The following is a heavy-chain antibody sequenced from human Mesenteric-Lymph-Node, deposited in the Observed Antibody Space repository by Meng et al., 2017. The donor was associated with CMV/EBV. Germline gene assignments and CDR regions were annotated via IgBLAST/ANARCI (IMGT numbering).Heavy chain of an antibody. Sequence: ETLSLTCAASGFTFSSYWMSWVRQAPGKGLEWVANIKQDGSEKYYVDSVKGRFTISRDNAKNSLYLQMNSLRAEDTAVYYCARGLYYDSRPYDYWGQGTLVTVSS. D-gene: IGHD3-22*01. CDR1: GFTFSSYW. CDR3: ARGLYYDSRPYDY. V-gene: IGHV3-7*01. CDR2: IKQDGSEK. J-gene: IGHJ4*02.